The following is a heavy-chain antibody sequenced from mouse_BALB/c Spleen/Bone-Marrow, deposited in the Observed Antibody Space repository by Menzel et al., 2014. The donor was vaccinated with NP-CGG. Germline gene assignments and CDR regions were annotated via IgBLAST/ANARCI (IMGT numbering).Heavy chain of an antibody. CDR1: GFTFSDYY. CDR2: ISNGGGST. CDR3: ARQGYDVAMDY. J-gene: IGHJ4*01. D-gene: IGHD2-14*01. Sequence: EVKLMESGGGLVQPGGSLKLSCATSGFTFSDYYMFWVRQTPEKRLEWVAYISNGGGSTYYPDTVKGRFTISRDNAENTLYLQMSRLKSEDTAMYYCARQGYDVAMDYWGQGTSVAVSS. V-gene: IGHV5-12*02.